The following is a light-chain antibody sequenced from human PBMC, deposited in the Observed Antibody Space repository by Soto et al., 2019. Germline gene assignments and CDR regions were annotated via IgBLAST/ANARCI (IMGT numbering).Light chain of an antibody. Sequence: QSALTQPASVSGSPGQSITISCTGTYSDVGAYSYVSWYQHHPGKVPRLIIHDVTDRPSGVSDRFSGSKSGDTASLTISGLLADDEAHYYCSSYTTSSRVVFGGGTKVTVL. J-gene: IGLJ2*01. CDR3: SSYTTSSRVV. CDR1: YSDVGAYSY. CDR2: DVT. V-gene: IGLV2-14*03.